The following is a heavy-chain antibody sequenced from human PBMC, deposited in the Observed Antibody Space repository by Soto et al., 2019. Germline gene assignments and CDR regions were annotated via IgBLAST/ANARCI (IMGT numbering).Heavy chain of an antibody. V-gene: IGHV4-4*02. J-gene: IGHJ4*02. D-gene: IGHD6-19*01. Sequence: PSETLSLTAAVSGCSISSSNWWTWVRQPPGKGLEWIGEIYHIGSTNYNPSLKSRVTISVDKSKNQFSLNLSSVTAADTAVYYCARVSVSGTYSDYWGQGTLVTVSS. CDR3: ARVSVSGTYSDY. CDR2: IYHIGST. CDR1: GCSISSSNW.